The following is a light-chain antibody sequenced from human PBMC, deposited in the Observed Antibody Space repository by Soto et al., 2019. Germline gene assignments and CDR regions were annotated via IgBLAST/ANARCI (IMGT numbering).Light chain of an antibody. V-gene: IGKV3-15*01. Sequence: EVVMTQSPATLSVSPGERATLSCRASQSVNSNLAWYQQKPGQGPRLLISLASTRSTGIPARFSGSGSGTEFTLTISSLEAEDFEVYYCQQYNNWPLTFGVGTKVEIK. CDR1: QSVNSN. CDR3: QQYNNWPLT. J-gene: IGKJ4*01. CDR2: LAS.